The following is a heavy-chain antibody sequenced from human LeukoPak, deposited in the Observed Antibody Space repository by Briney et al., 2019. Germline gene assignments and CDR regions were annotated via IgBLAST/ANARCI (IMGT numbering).Heavy chain of an antibody. CDR2: IYSGGST. Sequence: GGSLRLSCAASGFTFNNYAMNWVRQAPGKGLEWVSVIYSGGSTYYADSVKGRFTISRDNSKNTLYLQVNSLRAEDTAVYYCARIGYWGQGTLVTVSS. J-gene: IGHJ4*02. V-gene: IGHV3-53*01. CDR3: ARIGY. CDR1: GFTFNNYA.